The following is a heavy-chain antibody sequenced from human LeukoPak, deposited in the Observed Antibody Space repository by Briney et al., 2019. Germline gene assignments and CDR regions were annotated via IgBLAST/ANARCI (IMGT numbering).Heavy chain of an antibody. J-gene: IGHJ4*02. Sequence: GGSLRLSCAASGFTFSTYGIHWVRQAPGQGLEWVAVISYDGSNKYYADSVKGRFTISRDNSKNTLYLQMNSLRAEDTAVYYCARDLYSSGWFYPDYWGQGTLVTVSS. D-gene: IGHD6-19*01. V-gene: IGHV3-30*03. CDR1: GFTFSTYG. CDR2: ISYDGSNK. CDR3: ARDLYSSGWFYPDY.